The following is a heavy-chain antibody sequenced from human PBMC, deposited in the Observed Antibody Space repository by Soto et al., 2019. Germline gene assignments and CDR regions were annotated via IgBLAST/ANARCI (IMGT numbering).Heavy chain of an antibody. CDR3: ARAPDKYYFDS. CDR1: GGSFNGYW. Sequence: SETLSLTCAVYGGSFNGYWWSWIRQPPGKGPEWIGDINHSGSTNYNPSLKSRVTISVDTFKNQFSLKLRSVTAADMAVFYCARAPDKYYFDSWGQGTLVTVSS. CDR2: INHSGST. V-gene: IGHV4-34*01. J-gene: IGHJ4*02.